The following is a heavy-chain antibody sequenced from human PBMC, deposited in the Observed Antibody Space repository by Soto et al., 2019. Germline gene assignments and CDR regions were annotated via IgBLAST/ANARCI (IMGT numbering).Heavy chain of an antibody. Sequence: GGSLRLSCAASGFTFSNYAMSWVRHAPGKGLEWVSGISGSGGTSYYADSVERRFTISRDNSKNTLYLQIDSLRVEDTAVFYCAKDGSGQWLVTSTSWYFDLWGRGTLVTVSS. CDR3: AKDGSGQWLVTSTSWYFDL. J-gene: IGHJ2*01. CDR2: ISGSGGTS. CDR1: GFTFSNYA. D-gene: IGHD5-12*01. V-gene: IGHV3-23*01.